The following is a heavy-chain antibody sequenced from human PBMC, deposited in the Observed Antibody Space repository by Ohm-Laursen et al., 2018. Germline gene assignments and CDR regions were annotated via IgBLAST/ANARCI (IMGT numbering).Heavy chain of an antibody. D-gene: IGHD6-6*01. Sequence: SDTLSLTCAVSGGSVSSASYYWSWIRQPAGKGLEWIGRMYATGSSNYNPSLNSRVTMSVDTSRNQFSLKLTSVTAADTAVYYCAGIEYSSSSDVNWFDPWGQGTLVTVSS. J-gene: IGHJ5*02. CDR3: AGIEYSSSSDVNWFDP. CDR2: MYATGSS. V-gene: IGHV4-61*10. CDR1: GGSVSSASYY.